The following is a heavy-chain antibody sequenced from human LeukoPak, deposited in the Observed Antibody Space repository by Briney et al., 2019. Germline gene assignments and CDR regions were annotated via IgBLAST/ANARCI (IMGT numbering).Heavy chain of an antibody. CDR2: IKSKTDGGTT. D-gene: IGHD1-1*01. CDR3: TTDPKLERRNRRLNDAFDI. Sequence: PGGSLRLSCAASGFTFSNAWMSWVRQAPGKGLEWVGRIKSKTDGGTTDYAAPVKGRFTISRDDSKNTLYLQMNSLKTEDTAVYYCTTDPKLERRNRRLNDAFDIWGQGTMVTVSS. V-gene: IGHV3-15*01. CDR1: GFTFSNAW. J-gene: IGHJ3*02.